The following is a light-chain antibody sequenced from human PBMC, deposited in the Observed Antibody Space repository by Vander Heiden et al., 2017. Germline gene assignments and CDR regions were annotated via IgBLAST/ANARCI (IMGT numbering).Light chain of an antibody. CDR2: DVS. V-gene: IGLV2-14*01. Sequence: QSALTQPASVSGSPGQSITTPCTGTRIDVGGYKYVSWYQQDPGKAPKLMIYDVSNRPSGVSNRFSGSKSGNTASLTISGLQAEDEADYYCSSYASSTTLVFGTGTRVTVL. CDR3: SSYASSTTLV. J-gene: IGLJ1*01. CDR1: RIDVGGYKY.